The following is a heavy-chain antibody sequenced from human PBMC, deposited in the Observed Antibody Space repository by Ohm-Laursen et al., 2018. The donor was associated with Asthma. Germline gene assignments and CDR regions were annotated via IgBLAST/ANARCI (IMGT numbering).Heavy chain of an antibody. Sequence: SLRLSCSASGFTFSSFAMSWVRQAPGKGLEWVSTISGSAGSTYYADSVKGRFTNSRDNSKNTLYLQMNSLRAEDTAVYYCAKDSSEVVAADEYWGQGTLVTVSS. V-gene: IGHV3-23*01. CDR1: GFTFSSFA. D-gene: IGHD2-15*01. CDR3: AKDSSEVVAADEY. J-gene: IGHJ4*02. CDR2: ISGSAGST.